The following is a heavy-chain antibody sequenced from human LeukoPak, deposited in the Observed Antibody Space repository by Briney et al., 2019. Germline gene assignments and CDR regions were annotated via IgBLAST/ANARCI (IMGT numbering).Heavy chain of an antibody. CDR3: AREISGYCSSTSCYSPTPPDY. CDR1: GYTFTSYG. Sequence: ASVKVSCKASGYTFTSYGISWVRQAPGQGLEWMGWISAYNGNTNYAQKLQGRVTMTTDTTTSTAYMELRSLRSDDTAVYYCAREISGYCSSTSCYSPTPPDYWGQGTLVTVSS. J-gene: IGHJ4*02. CDR2: ISAYNGNT. V-gene: IGHV1-18*01. D-gene: IGHD2-2*03.